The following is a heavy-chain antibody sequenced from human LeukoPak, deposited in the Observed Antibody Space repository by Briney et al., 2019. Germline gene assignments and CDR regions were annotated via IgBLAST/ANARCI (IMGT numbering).Heavy chain of an antibody. CDR3: AKVCGYSYGYFDY. V-gene: IGHV3-21*04. Sequence: GGSLRLSCAASGFTFSNYSMIWVRQAPGKGLEWVSSISSSTNYIYYVDSVKGRFTISRDNAKNSLYLQMNSLRAEDTALYYCAKVCGYSYGYFDYWGQGTLVTVSS. D-gene: IGHD5-18*01. J-gene: IGHJ4*02. CDR2: ISSSTNYI. CDR1: GFTFSNYS.